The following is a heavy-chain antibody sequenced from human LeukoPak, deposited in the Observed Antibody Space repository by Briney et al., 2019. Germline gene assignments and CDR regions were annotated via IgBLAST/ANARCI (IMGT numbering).Heavy chain of an antibody. CDR3: AKDLSRAVAADWFDP. CDR2: IIDSGGST. D-gene: IGHD6-19*01. V-gene: IGHV3-23*01. J-gene: IGHJ5*02. CDR1: GFTFSNYD. Sequence: GGSLRLSCAASGFTFSNYDMSWVRQAPGKGLEWVSSIIDSGGSTYYADSVKGRFTISRDNSKNTLYLQMTNLRAADTAVYYCAKDLSRAVAADWFDPWDQGSLVTVSS.